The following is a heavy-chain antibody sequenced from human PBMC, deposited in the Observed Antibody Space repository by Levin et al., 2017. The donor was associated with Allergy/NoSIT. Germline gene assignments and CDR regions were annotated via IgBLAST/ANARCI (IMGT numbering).Heavy chain of an antibody. CDR1: GGSISSGGYS. CDR3: ASVAGYSSGYYFDY. J-gene: IGHJ4*02. D-gene: IGHD5-18*01. V-gene: IGHV4-30-2*01. CDR2: IYLSGST. Sequence: SETLSLTCAVSGGSISSGGYSWSWIRQPPGKGLEWIGNIYLSGSTNDNPSLKSRVTMSVDRSKNQFALKLSYVTAADTAVYYCASVAGYSSGYYFDYWGPGTLVTVSS.